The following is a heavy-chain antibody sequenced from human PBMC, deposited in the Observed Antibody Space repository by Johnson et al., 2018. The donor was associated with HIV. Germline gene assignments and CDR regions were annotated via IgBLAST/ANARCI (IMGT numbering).Heavy chain of an antibody. J-gene: IGHJ3*02. V-gene: IGHV3-9*01. CDR3: ANEAVDSGAFDI. D-gene: IGHD6-19*01. CDR1: GFIFDDYA. CDR2: ISWNSGSI. Sequence: VHLVESGGGVVRPGGSLRFSCAASGFIFDDYAMHWVRQAPGKGLEWVSGISWNSGSIGYADSVKDRFTISRDNAKNSLYLQMNSLRAEDTALYYCANEAVDSGAFDIWGQGTMVTVSS.